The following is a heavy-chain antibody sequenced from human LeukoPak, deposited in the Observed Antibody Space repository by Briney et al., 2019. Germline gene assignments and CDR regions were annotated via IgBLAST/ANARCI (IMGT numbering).Heavy chain of an antibody. V-gene: IGHV3-21*01. CDR1: GFTFSSYS. J-gene: IGHJ4*02. Sequence: PGGSLRLSCAASGFTFSSYSMNWVRQAPGKGLEWVSSISSSSSYIYYADSVKGRFTISRDNAKNSLYLQMNSLRAEDTAVYYCARGAPNAAPAMVDYWGQGTLVTVSS. D-gene: IGHD5-18*01. CDR3: ARGAPNAAPAMVDY. CDR2: ISSSSSYI.